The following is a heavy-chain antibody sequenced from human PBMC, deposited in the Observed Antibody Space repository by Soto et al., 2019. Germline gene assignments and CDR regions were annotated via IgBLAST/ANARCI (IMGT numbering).Heavy chain of an antibody. CDR2: ISAYNGNT. D-gene: IGHD2-15*01. J-gene: IGHJ3*02. V-gene: IGHV1-18*01. CDR1: GYTFTSYG. CDR3: ARGLTPHCSGGSCYSSVAFDI. Sequence: GASVKVSCKASGYTFTSYGISWVRQAPGQGLEWMGWISAYNGNTNYAQKLQGRVTMTTDTSTSTAYMELRSLRSDDTAVYYCARGLTPHCSGGSCYSSVAFDIWGQGTMVTVSS.